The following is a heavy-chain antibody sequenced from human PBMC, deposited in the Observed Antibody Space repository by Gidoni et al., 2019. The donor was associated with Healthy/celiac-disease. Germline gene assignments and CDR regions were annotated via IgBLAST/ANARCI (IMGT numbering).Heavy chain of an antibody. J-gene: IGHJ4*02. CDR1: GGSISSSSYY. Sequence: QLQLQESGPGLVKPSETLSLTCTVSGGSISSSSYYWGWIRQPPGKGLEWIGSIYYSGSTYYNTSLKSRVTISVDTSKNQFSLKLSSVTAADTAVYYCARINESGGFGEFDYWGQGTLVTVSS. CDR3: ARINESGGFGEFDY. V-gene: IGHV4-39*01. D-gene: IGHD3-10*01. CDR2: IYYSGST.